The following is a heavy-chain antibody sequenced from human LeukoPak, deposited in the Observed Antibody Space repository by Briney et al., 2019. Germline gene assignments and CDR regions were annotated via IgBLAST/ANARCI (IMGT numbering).Heavy chain of an antibody. D-gene: IGHD6-13*01. CDR1: GGTFSSYA. CDR3: VKAAGTPPTPYFDY. V-gene: IGHV1-69*13. CDR2: VIPIFGTA. J-gene: IGHJ4*02. Sequence: SVKVSCKASGGTFSSYAISWVRQAPGQGLEWMGGVIPIFGTANYAQKFQGRVTITADESTSTAYMELSRLRSADPAVYYCVKAAGTPPTPYFDYWRQGTLVTVPS.